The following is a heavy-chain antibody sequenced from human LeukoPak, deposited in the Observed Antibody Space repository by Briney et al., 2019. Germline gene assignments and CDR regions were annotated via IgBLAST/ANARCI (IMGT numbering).Heavy chain of an antibody. CDR1: GFTFYLYH. CDR2: ISWNSGSI. J-gene: IGHJ4*02. CDR3: AKGVMIVLESYFDY. Sequence: SLRLSCAASGFTFYLYHMHWARRSPGGGREGVSGISWNSGSIVYADSVRGRFTISRDNAKNSLYLQMNSLRAEDTALYYCAKGVMIVLESYFDYWGQGTLVTVSS. D-gene: IGHD3-22*01. V-gene: IGHV3-9*01.